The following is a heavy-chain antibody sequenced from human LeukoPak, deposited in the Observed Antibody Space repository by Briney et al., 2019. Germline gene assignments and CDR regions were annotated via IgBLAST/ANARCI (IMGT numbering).Heavy chain of an antibody. V-gene: IGHV1-18*01. Sequence: ASVKVSCKASAYTFTSYGISWVRQAPGQGLEWMGWISAYNGNTNYAQKLQGRVTMTTDTSTSTAYMELRSLRSDDTAVYYCARDFPTLLVVVPAAIYYGMDVWGQGTTVTVSS. J-gene: IGHJ6*02. CDR3: ARDFPTLLVVVPAAIYYGMDV. D-gene: IGHD2-2*01. CDR2: ISAYNGNT. CDR1: AYTFTSYG.